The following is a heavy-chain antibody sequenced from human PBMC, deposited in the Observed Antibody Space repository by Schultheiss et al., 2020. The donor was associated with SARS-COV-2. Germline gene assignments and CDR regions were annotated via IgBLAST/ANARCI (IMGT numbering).Heavy chain of an antibody. J-gene: IGHJ5*02. CDR2: IYWDDDK. V-gene: IGHV2-5*02. CDR3: AHSSYDSSGYYLLDWFDT. CDR1: GFSLSTSGVG. Sequence: SGPTLVKPTQTLTLTCTFSGFSLSTSGVGVGWIRQPPGKALEWLALIYWDDDKRYSPSLKSRLTITKDTSKNQVVLTMTNMDPVDTATYYCAHSSYDSSGYYLLDWFDTWGQGTLVTVSS. D-gene: IGHD3-22*01.